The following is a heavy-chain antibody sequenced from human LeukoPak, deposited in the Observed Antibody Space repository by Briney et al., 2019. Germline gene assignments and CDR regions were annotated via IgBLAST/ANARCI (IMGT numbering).Heavy chain of an antibody. CDR2: ISSSSSYI. D-gene: IGHD1-26*01. CDR3: ARDFETQWELPEYFQH. J-gene: IGHJ1*01. CDR1: GFTFSSYS. Sequence: GGSLRLSCAASGFTFSSYSMNWVRQAPGKGLEWVSSISSSSSYIYYADSVKGRFTISRDNAKNSLCLQMNSLRAEDTAVYYCARDFETQWELPEYFQHWGQGTLVTVSS. V-gene: IGHV3-21*01.